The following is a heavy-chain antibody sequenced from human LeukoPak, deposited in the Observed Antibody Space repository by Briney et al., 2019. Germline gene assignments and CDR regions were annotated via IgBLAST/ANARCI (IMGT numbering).Heavy chain of an antibody. V-gene: IGHV1-18*01. CDR3: ARDWVVVVPAAMWDY. CDR2: ISAYNGNT. J-gene: IGHJ4*02. CDR1: GYTFTSYG. Sequence: ASVKVSCKASGYTFTSYGISWVRQAPGQGLEWMGWISAYNGNTNYAQKLQGRVTMTTDTSTSTAYMELRSLRSDDTAVYYCARDWVVVVPAAMWDYWGQGTLVTVSS. D-gene: IGHD2-2*01.